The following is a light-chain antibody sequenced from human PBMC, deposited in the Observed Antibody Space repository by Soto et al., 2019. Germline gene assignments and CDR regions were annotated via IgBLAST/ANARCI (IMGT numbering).Light chain of an antibody. CDR3: QQSHTRPR. CDR1: QSVRSDY. CDR2: DAS. J-gene: IGKJ1*01. Sequence: EIVLTQSPDTLSLSPGEGATLSCRASQSVRSDYLAWYQQKPGQAPRVLIYDASSRATGIPDRFSGSGSGTDFTLTVSRLEPEDFAVYYWQQSHTRPRFGQG. V-gene: IGKV3D-20*02.